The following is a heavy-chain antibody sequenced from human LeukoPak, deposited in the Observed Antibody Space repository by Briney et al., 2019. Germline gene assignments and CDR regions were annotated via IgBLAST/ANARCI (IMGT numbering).Heavy chain of an antibody. J-gene: IGHJ3*02. V-gene: IGHV4-4*07. CDR2: IYTSGST. CDR1: GGSISSYY. CDR3: ARDHGSSFAFDI. D-gene: IGHD6-6*01. Sequence: SEALSLTCTVSGGSISSYYWSWIRQPAGKGLEWIGRIYTSGSTNYNPSLKSRVTVSVDTSKNQFSLKLSSVTAADTAVYYCARDHGSSFAFDIWGQGTMVTVSS.